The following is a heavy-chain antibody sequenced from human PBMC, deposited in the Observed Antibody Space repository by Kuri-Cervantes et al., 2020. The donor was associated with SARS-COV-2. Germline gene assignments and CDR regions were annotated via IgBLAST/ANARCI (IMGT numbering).Heavy chain of an antibody. Sequence: GGSLRLSCEASGFILSDYAIDWVRQAPGKWLEWVEIISYDGRNTKFADSVKGRFTSSRDNSKNTVSLHMNSLRAEDTDMYYCARGAANYYYMDVWGKGTTVTVSS. CDR3: ARGAANYYYMDV. V-gene: IGHV3-30*04. CDR2: ISYDGRNT. J-gene: IGHJ6*03. CDR1: GFILSDYA. D-gene: IGHD3-16*01.